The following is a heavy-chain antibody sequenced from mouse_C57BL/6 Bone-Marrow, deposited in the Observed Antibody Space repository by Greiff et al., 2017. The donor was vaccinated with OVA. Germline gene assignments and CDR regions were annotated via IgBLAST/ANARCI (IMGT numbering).Heavy chain of an antibody. D-gene: IGHD2-3*01. Sequence: DVMLVESGGGLVQPKGSLKLSCAASGFSFNTYAMNWVRQAPGKGLEWVARIRSKSNNYATYYADSVKDRFTISRDDSESMLYLQMNNLKTEDTAMYYCVRPFPYDGSYWYFDVWGTGTTVTVSS. CDR1: GFSFNTYA. CDR3: VRPFPYDGSYWYFDV. J-gene: IGHJ1*03. CDR2: IRSKSNNYAT. V-gene: IGHV10-1*01.